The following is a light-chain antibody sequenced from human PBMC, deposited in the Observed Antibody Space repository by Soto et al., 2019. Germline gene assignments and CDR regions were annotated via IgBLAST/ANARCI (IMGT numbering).Light chain of an antibody. J-gene: IGKJ2*01. CDR1: QSINGI. Sequence: DIQMTQPPSTLSASAGDRVTITCRTSQSINGIMAWYQLKPGQAPKILIYDASSLESGVPSRFGGSGSGTEFHLNISSLQPDDFANYYCQQYNTYPYTFGQGNKLEIK. V-gene: IGKV1-5*01. CDR2: DAS. CDR3: QQYNTYPYT.